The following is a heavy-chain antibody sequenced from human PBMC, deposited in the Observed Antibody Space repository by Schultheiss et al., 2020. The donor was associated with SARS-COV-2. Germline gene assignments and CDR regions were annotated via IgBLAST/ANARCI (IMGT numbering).Heavy chain of an antibody. J-gene: IGHJ4*02. CDR2: ISYDGSNK. CDR1: GFTFSSYA. V-gene: IGHV3-30-3*01. D-gene: IGHD3-10*01. CDR3: AREPIYGFGELLFYFDY. Sequence: GESLKISCAASGFTFSSYAMHWVRQAPGKGLEWVAVISYDGSNKYYADSVKGRFTISRDNSKNTLYLQMNSLRAEDTAVYYCAREPIYGFGELLFYFDYWGQGTLVTVSS.